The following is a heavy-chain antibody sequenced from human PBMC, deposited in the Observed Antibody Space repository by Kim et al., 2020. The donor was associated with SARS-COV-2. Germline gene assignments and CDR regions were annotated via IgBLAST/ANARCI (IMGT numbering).Heavy chain of an antibody. V-gene: IGHV4-39*01. D-gene: IGHD6-6*01. Sequence: SETLSLTCTVSGGSISSSSYYWGWIRQPPGKGLEWIGSIYYSGSTYYNPSLKSRVTISVDTSKNQFSLKLSSVTAADTAVYYCASDSYSSSSRVGWRNLVVEYYYGMDVWGQGTTVTVSS. CDR2: IYYSGST. CDR1: GGSISSSSYY. J-gene: IGHJ6*02. CDR3: ASDSYSSSSRVGWRNLVVEYYYGMDV.